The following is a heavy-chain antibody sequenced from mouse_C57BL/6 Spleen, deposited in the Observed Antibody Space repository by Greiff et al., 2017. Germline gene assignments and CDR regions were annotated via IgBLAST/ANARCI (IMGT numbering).Heavy chain of an antibody. V-gene: IGHV1-69*01. CDR2: IDPSDSYT. D-gene: IGHD1-1*01. CDR1: GYTFTSYW. J-gene: IGHJ2*01. Sequence: VQLQQPGAELVMPGASVKLSCKASGYTFTSYWMHWVKQRPGQGLEWIGEIDPSDSYTNYNQKFKGKSTLTVDKSSSTAYMQLSSLTSEDSAVYYCARWSITTVVADYWGQGTTRTVSS. CDR3: ARWSITTVVADY.